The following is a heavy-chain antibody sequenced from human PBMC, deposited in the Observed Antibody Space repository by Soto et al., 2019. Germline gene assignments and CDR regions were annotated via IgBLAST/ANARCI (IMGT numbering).Heavy chain of an antibody. D-gene: IGHD6-13*01. CDR2: IDPSDSYT. Sequence: GESLRISCKGSGYSFTSYWIIWVRQMPGKGLEWMGRIDPSDSYTNYSPSFQGHVTISADKSISTAYLQWSSLKASDTAMYYCARQLPLYSSSWNYHYGMDVWGQGTTVTVSS. J-gene: IGHJ6*02. CDR3: ARQLPLYSSSWNYHYGMDV. V-gene: IGHV5-10-1*01. CDR1: GYSFTSYW.